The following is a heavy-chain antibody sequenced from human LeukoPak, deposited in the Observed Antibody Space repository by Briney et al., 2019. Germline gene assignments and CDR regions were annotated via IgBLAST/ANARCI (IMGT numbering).Heavy chain of an antibody. V-gene: IGHV3-74*01. CDR2: INSDGSST. Sequence: GGSLRLSCAASGFTFSSYWMHWVRQAPGKGLVWVSRINSDGSSTSYADSVKGRFTISRDNAMNTLYLQMNSLRAEDTAVYYCAMVRGYYYHGLDVWGQGTTVTISS. J-gene: IGHJ6*02. D-gene: IGHD3-10*01. CDR3: AMVRGYYYHGLDV. CDR1: GFTFSSYW.